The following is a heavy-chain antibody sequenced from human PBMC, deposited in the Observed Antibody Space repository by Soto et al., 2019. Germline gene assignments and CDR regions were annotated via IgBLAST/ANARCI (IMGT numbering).Heavy chain of an antibody. CDR2: IYLGGSDT. Sequence: GESLKISCKGSGYSLTSYWIGWMRQTPGKGLEWMGMIYLGGSDTRYSPSFQCQVTISADKSITTAYLQWSSLKASDTAMYYCARQSYCSSTSCYTVDSWGQGTMVTVSS. V-gene: IGHV5-51*01. J-gene: IGHJ4*02. CDR3: ARQSYCSSTSCYTVDS. CDR1: GYSLTSYW. D-gene: IGHD2-2*02.